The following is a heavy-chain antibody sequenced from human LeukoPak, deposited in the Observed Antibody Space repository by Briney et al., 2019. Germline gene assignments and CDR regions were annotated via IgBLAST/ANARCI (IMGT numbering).Heavy chain of an antibody. D-gene: IGHD3-10*01. J-gene: IGHJ4*02. CDR2: IWYDGSNK. Sequence: GGSLRLSCAASGFTFSSYGMHWVRQAPGKGLEWVAVIWYDGSNKYYVDSVKGRFTISRDNSKNTLYLQMNSLGAEDTAVYYCARDLYGSGMFIDYWGQGTLVTVSS. V-gene: IGHV3-33*01. CDR3: ARDLYGSGMFIDY. CDR1: GFTFSSYG.